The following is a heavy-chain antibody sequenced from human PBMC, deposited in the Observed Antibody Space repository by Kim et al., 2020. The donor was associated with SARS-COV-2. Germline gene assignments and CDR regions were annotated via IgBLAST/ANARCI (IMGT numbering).Heavy chain of an antibody. J-gene: IGHJ1*01. D-gene: IGHD3-22*01. CDR3: AKDSRNYYDTSGFLGIMGI. V-gene: IGHV3-30*18. CDR1: GFTFKNYG. CDR2: ISFDGGNK. Sequence: GGSLRLSCAASGFTFKNYGMHWVRQAPGKGLEWVAGISFDGGNKYYAESVRGRFNISRDNSKNTLFVQMNSLRAEDTAVYYCAKDSRNYYDTSGFLGIMGIWGQGALVIVSS.